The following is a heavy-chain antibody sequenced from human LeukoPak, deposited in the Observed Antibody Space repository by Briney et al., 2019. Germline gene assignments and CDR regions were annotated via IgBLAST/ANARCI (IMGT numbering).Heavy chain of an antibody. CDR3: AAAAGYSGSYYGYYYYGMDV. Sequence: SVKVSCKASGFTFTSSAMQWVRQARGQRLEWIGWIVVGSGNTNYAQKFQERVTITRDMSTSTAYMELSSPRSEDTAVYYCAAAAGYSGSYYGYYYYGMDVWGQGTTVTVSS. CDR1: GFTFTSSA. V-gene: IGHV1-58*02. CDR2: IVVGSGNT. J-gene: IGHJ6*02. D-gene: IGHD1-26*01.